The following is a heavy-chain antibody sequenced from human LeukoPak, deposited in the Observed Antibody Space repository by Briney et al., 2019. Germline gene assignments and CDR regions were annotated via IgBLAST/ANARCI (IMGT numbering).Heavy chain of an antibody. V-gene: IGHV4-39*07. CDR1: GDSISTSNSY. D-gene: IGHD6-6*01. Sequence: PSETLSLTCTASGDSISTSNSYWGWIRQPPGKGLEWIGSIYYSGSTYYNPSLKSRVTISVDTSKNQFSLKLSSVTAADTAVYYCARENTEYSSSFDPWGQGTLVTVSS. CDR2: IYYSGST. CDR3: ARENTEYSSSFDP. J-gene: IGHJ5*02.